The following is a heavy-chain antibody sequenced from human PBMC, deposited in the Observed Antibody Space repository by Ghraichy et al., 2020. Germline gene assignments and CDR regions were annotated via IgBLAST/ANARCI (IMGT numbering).Heavy chain of an antibody. CDR3: AKGNCASGFCSGDY. CDR1: GFTFSSYA. Sequence: GGSLRLSCAASGFTFSSYAMTWIRQAPGKGLEWVSAISGSDSGTYYADSVKGRFTISRDNSKNTLYLQMNSLRAEDTAVYYCAKGNCASGFCSGDYWGQGTLVTVSS. J-gene: IGHJ4*02. CDR2: ISGSDSGT. D-gene: IGHD6-25*01. V-gene: IGHV3-23*01.